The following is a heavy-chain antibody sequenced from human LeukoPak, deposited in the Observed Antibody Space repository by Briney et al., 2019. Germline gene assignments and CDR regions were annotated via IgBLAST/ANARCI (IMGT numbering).Heavy chain of an antibody. D-gene: IGHD4-17*01. CDR2: IYYSGTT. V-gene: IGHV4-31*03. J-gene: IGHJ6*03. Sequence: SETLSLTCTVSGCSISSVGYYWSWIRQHPGKGLDWIGYIYYSGTTYYNPSLKSRVTISADTSKNQFSLKLSSVTAADTAVYYCASHTEDRYFYRYMDVWGKGTTVTVSS. CDR3: ASHTEDRYFYRYMDV. CDR1: GCSISSVGYY.